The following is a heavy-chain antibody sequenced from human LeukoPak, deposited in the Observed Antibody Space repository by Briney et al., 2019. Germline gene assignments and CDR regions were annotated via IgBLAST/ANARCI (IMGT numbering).Heavy chain of an antibody. J-gene: IGHJ6*03. Sequence: ASVKVSCKASGYTFTSYGISWVRQAPGQGLEWMGWISAYNGNTNYAQKFQGRVTMTADESTSTAYMELSSLRSEDTAVYYCARGEHSGWLHPYYYYMDVWGKGTTVTVSS. D-gene: IGHD6-19*01. CDR1: GYTFTSYG. CDR2: ISAYNGNT. V-gene: IGHV1-18*01. CDR3: ARGEHSGWLHPYYYYMDV.